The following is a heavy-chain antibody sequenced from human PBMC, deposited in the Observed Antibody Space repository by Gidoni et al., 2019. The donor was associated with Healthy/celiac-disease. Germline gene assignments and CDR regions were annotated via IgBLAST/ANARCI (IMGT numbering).Heavy chain of an antibody. CDR3: TTSPITMVRGVKFGARIWFDP. Sequence: EVQLVESGGGLVQPGGSLKLSCAASGFTFSGSAMHWVRPASGKGLEWVGRIRSKANSYATAYAASVKGRFTISRDDSKNTVYLQMNSLKTEDTAVYYCTTSPITMVRGVKFGARIWFDPWGQGTLVTVSS. J-gene: IGHJ5*02. CDR1: GFTFSGSA. CDR2: IRSKANSYAT. D-gene: IGHD3-10*01. V-gene: IGHV3-73*02.